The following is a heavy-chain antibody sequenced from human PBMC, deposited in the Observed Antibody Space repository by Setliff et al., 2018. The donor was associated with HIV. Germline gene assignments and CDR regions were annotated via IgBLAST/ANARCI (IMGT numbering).Heavy chain of an antibody. V-gene: IGHV3-15*05. CDR2: IKNKGDGGTR. CDR1: GFTFSRAW. CDR3: TSGTGTSDFDY. J-gene: IGHJ4*02. D-gene: IGHD1-1*01. Sequence: PGGSLRLSCEGSGFTFSRAWMSWVRQAPGKGLEWVGRIKNKGDGGTRDYAAPMGGRFTISSDESKNTVYLEMNSLKIEDTAVYYCTSGTGTSDFDYWGQGTLVTVSS.